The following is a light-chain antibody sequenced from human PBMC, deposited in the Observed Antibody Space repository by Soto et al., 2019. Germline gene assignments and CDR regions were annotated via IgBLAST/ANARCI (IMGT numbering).Light chain of an antibody. J-gene: IGKJ3*01. V-gene: IGKV3-20*01. CDR2: GAS. CDR1: QSVAANY. CDR3: HQYGNAPLN. Sequence: EGVLTQSPGTLSLSPGERATLSCRASQSVAANYLAWYQQKRGQAPRLLIYGASGRATGIPDRFSGSGSGTDFNLTIGRLEREEFSGDHCHQYGNAPLNFRPGTKVDIK.